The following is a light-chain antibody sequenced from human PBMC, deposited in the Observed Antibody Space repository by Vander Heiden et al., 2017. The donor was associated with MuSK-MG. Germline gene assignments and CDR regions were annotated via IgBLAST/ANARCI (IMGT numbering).Light chain of an antibody. CDR2: AAT. J-gene: IGKJ4*01. CDR1: QNIGNY. CDR3: QQCETEPLT. Sequence: DIQMTQSTSSLSASVGDRVTIICRATQNIGNYLNWYQQKVGKAPQLLIYAATRLQTGIPSRFSGSGSGTEFTLIISSLQREDFAAYYCQQCETEPLTFGGGTKVEIK. V-gene: IGKV1-39*01.